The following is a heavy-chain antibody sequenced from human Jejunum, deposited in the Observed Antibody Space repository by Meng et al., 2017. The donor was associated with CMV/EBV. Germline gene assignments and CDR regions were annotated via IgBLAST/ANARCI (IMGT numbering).Heavy chain of an antibody. V-gene: IGHV3-66*01. CDR1: GFTVTSNF. D-gene: IGHD6-6*01. Sequence: EVQLVESGXDLVQPGGSLRLSCAVSGFTVTSNFMSWVRQAPGKGLEWVSVIYGGGGTDYADSVKGRFTISRDNSKNTLYLQMNSLRVEDTAVYYCASPPPIGAALDYWGQGTLVTVSS. CDR2: IYGGGGT. CDR3: ASPPPIGAALDY. J-gene: IGHJ4*02.